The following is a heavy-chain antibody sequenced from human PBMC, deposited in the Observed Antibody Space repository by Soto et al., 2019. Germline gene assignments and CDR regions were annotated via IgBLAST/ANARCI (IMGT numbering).Heavy chain of an antibody. V-gene: IGHV3-43*01. CDR2: ITWNGGNS. CDR1: GFRFDDYN. CDR3: ARETLSYGSALDV. Sequence: LRLSCAASGFRFDDYNIHWVRQAPGKGLEWVSLITWNGGNSYYADSVKGRFTISRDGTTESVSLQMTSLKREDTGLYFCARETLSYGSALDVWGQGTTVTVSS. J-gene: IGHJ6*02. D-gene: IGHD3-16*01.